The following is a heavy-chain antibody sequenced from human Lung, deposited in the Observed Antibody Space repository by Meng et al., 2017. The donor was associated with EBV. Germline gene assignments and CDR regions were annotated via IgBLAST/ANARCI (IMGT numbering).Heavy chain of an antibody. J-gene: IGHJ4*02. Sequence: QVPLQEPGPGLGKPSQTLSLPCTVSGDSISSSNWWSWVRQPPGKGLEWIGEIYHSGSTNYNPSLKSRVTISVDKSKNQFSLNLSSVTAADTAVYYCARVGQWLPIDYWGQGALVTVSS. CDR2: IYHSGST. CDR1: GDSISSSNW. D-gene: IGHD6-19*01. V-gene: IGHV4-4*02. CDR3: ARVGQWLPIDY.